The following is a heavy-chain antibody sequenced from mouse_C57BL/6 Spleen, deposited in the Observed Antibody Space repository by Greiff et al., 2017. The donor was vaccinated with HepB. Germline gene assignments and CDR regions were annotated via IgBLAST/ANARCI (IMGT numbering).Heavy chain of an antibody. CDR2: INPSNGGT. J-gene: IGHJ4*01. D-gene: IGHD2-5*01. CDR1: GYTFTSYW. CDR3: ARSPIVREYYYAMVY. Sequence: QVQLQQPGTELVKPGASVKLSCKASGYTFTSYWMHWVKQRPGQGLEWIGNINPSNGGTNYNEKFKSKATLTVDKSSSTAYMQLSSLTSEDSAVYYCARSPIVREYYYAMVYWGQGTSVTVSS. V-gene: IGHV1-53*01.